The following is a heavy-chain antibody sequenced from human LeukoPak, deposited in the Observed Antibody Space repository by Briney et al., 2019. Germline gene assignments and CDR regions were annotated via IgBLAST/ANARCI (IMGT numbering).Heavy chain of an antibody. J-gene: IGHJ3*02. V-gene: IGHV3-30*18. CDR1: GFTFSSYG. Sequence: GRSLRLSCAASGFTFSSYGMHGVRQAPGRGLEGVAVISYDGSNKYYADSVKGRFTISRDNSKNTLYLQMNSLRAEDTAAYSCANGSGGKSDAFDIWGQGTMVTVSS. D-gene: IGHD1-26*01. CDR3: ANGSGGKSDAFDI. CDR2: ISYDGSNK.